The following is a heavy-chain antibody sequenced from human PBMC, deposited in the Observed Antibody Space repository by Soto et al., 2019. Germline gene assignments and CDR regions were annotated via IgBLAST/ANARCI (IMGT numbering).Heavy chain of an antibody. V-gene: IGHV3-33*01. CDR2: VWSDGNHK. D-gene: IGHD6-25*01. J-gene: IGHJ3*02. Sequence: QVQLVESGGGVVQPGRTLRLSCAASGFTFNIHGMHWVRQAPGKGLEWVAVVWSDGNHKFYADSVRGRFTISRDNSKNTLDQQVDSLRVEDTGVYYCVREGPISGTGAFDIWGQGTKVTVSS. CDR1: GFTFNIHG. CDR3: VREGPISGTGAFDI.